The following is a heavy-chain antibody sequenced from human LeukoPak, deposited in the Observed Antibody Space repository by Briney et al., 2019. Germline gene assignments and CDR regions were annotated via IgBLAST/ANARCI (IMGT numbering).Heavy chain of an antibody. Sequence: PSETLSLTCTVSGGSIGSHYWSWIRQPPGEGLEWIGYIYYSGTTSYNPSLKSRVTISVDTSKNQFSLKLSSVTAADTAVYYCARHGDVWGKGTTVTVSS. CDR1: GGSIGSHY. CDR2: IYYSGTT. V-gene: IGHV4-59*11. CDR3: ARHGDV. J-gene: IGHJ6*04.